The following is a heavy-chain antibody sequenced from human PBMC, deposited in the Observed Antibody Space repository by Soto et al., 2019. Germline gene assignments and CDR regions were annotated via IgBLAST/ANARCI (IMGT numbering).Heavy chain of an antibody. Sequence: VGSLRLSCAASGFTFTRYSMNWVRQAPGKGLEWVSSISSTTNYIYYADSMKGRFTVSRDNAKNSVYLDMNSLSAEDTAVYYCARESEDLTSNFDYWGQGTLVTVSS. CDR1: GFTFTRYS. CDR3: ARESEDLTSNFDY. J-gene: IGHJ4*02. CDR2: ISSTTNYI. V-gene: IGHV3-21*01.